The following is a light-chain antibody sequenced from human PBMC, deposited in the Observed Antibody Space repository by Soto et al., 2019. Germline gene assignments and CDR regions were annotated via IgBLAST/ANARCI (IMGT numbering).Light chain of an antibody. Sequence: EIVLTQSPATLSLSPGERATLSCRASQNVANYLDWYQQKPGQAPRLLIYESSNRATGIAARFSGSGSGTDFTLTISSLEPEDFAVYYCQQGGNWPLTFGQGTRLEIK. V-gene: IGKV3-11*01. CDR1: QNVANY. J-gene: IGKJ5*01. CDR2: ESS. CDR3: QQGGNWPLT.